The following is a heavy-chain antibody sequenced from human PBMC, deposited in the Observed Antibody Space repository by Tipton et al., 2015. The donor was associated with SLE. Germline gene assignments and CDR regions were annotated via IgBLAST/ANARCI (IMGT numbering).Heavy chain of an antibody. D-gene: IGHD3-3*01. Sequence: QSGPEVKKPGSSVKVSCKASGGTFSSYAISWVRQAPGQGLEWMGGIIPIFGTANYAQKFQGRVTITTDESTSTAYMELSSLRSEDTAVYYCARLLPGDFWSGYYTEGGFHGMDVWGQGTTVTVSS. V-gene: IGHV1-69*05. CDR1: GGTFSSYA. J-gene: IGHJ6*02. CDR3: ARLLPGDFWSGYYTEGGFHGMDV. CDR2: IIPIFGTA.